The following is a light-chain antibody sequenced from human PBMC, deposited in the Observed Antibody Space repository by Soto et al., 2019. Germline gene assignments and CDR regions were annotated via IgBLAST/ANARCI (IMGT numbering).Light chain of an antibody. J-gene: IGLJ1*01. CDR2: EVS. CDR3: GSYTSSRIYV. CDR1: SSDVGGYNY. V-gene: IGLV2-14*01. Sequence: QSALPHHASLSVSPGQSITISCTGTSSDVGGYNYVSWYQQHPGKAPKLMIYEVSNRPSGVSDRFSGSKSGNTASLTISGLQAEDEADYYCGSYTSSRIYVFGAGTKVTVL.